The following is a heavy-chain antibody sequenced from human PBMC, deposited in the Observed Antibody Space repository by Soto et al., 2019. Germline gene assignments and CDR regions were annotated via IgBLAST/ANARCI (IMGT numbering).Heavy chain of an antibody. CDR3: ARDLVGAITGWFDP. V-gene: IGHV3-30-3*01. Sequence: GGSLRLSCAASGFTFSSYAMHWVRQAPGKGLEWVAVISYDGSNKYYADSVKGRFTISRDNSKNTLYLQMNSLRAEDTAVYYCARDLVGAITGWFDPWGQGTLVTVSS. J-gene: IGHJ5*02. CDR2: ISYDGSNK. D-gene: IGHD1-26*01. CDR1: GFTFSSYA.